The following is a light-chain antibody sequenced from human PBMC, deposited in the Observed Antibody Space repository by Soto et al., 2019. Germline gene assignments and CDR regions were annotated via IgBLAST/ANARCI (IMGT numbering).Light chain of an antibody. CDR3: QQLNAYPLT. V-gene: IGKV1-17*02. CDR2: AAS. Sequence: DIQMTQSPSSLSASVGDRVSVTCQASQYISNYLNWYQQKPGKAPKLLIYAASSLQSGVPSRFSGSGSGTDFTLTISNLQPEDFATYYCQQLNAYPLTFGQGTRLEI. CDR1: QYISNY. J-gene: IGKJ5*01.